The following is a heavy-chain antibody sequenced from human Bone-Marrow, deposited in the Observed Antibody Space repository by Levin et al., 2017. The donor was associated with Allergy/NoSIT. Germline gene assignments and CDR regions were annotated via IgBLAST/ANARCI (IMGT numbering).Heavy chain of an antibody. J-gene: IGHJ6*02. D-gene: IGHD6-6*01. CDR3: AKAQEYSSSSGAAGMDV. CDR2: ISWNSGSI. Sequence: GGSLRLSCAASGFTFDDYAMHWVRQAPGKGLEWVSGISWNSGSIGYADSVKGRFTISRDNAKNSLYLQMNSLRAEDTALYYCAKAQEYSSSSGAAGMDVWGQGTTVTVSS. CDR1: GFTFDDYA. V-gene: IGHV3-9*01.